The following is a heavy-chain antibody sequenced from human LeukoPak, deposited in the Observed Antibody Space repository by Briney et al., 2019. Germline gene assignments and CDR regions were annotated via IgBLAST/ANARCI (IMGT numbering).Heavy chain of an antibody. Sequence: ASVKVSCKASGYTFTSYGISWVRQAPGQGLEWMGWISAYNGNTNYAQKLQGRVTMTTDTSTSTAYMELRSLRSEDTAVYYCARDSGPITMVRGMKDWFDPWGQGTLVTVSP. D-gene: IGHD3-10*01. CDR1: GYTFTSYG. V-gene: IGHV1-18*01. CDR2: ISAYNGNT. J-gene: IGHJ5*02. CDR3: ARDSGPITMVRGMKDWFDP.